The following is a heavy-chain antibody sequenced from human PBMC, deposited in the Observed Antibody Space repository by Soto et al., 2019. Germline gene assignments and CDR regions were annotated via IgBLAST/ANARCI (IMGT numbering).Heavy chain of an antibody. CDR3: ARQRYSGYDFYYYYGMDV. Sequence: GESLKISCKGSGYSFTSYWIGWVRQMPGKGLEWMGIIYPGDSDTRYSPSFQGQVTISADKSISTAYLQWSSLKASDTAMYYCARQRYSGYDFYYYYGMDVRGQGTTVTVSS. CDR2: IYPGDSDT. V-gene: IGHV5-51*01. CDR1: GYSFTSYW. J-gene: IGHJ6*02. D-gene: IGHD5-12*01.